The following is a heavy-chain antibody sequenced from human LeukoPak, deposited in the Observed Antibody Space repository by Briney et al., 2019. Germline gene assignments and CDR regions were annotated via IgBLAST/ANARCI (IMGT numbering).Heavy chain of an antibody. CDR1: GGSFSGYY. D-gene: IGHD2-15*01. CDR3: ARAPLGFCSGGTCKRYFDY. Sequence: SETLSLTCAVYGGSFSGYYWSWIRQPPGKGLEYIGYINYSGSTSYNPSLKSRATTLVDTSKNQFSLKLSSVTAADTAVYYCARAPLGFCSGGTCKRYFDYWGQGTLVTVSS. J-gene: IGHJ4*02. V-gene: IGHV4-34*01. CDR2: INYSGST.